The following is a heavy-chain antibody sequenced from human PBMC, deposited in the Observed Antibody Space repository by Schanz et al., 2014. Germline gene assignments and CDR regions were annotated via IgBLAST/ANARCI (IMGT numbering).Heavy chain of an antibody. J-gene: IGHJ4*02. CDR2: IWYDENNK. CDR1: GFTFSSYG. D-gene: IGHD2-2*01. V-gene: IGHV3-33*06. CDR3: AKDLLYGAPMPLNHLDY. Sequence: QVQLVESGGGVVQPGRSLRLSCAASGFTFSSYGMHWVRQAPGKGLEWVAVIWYDENNKYYADSVKGRFTMSRDNSKNTLYLQMNSLRAEDTAVYYCAKDLLYGAPMPLNHLDYWGQGTLVTVSS.